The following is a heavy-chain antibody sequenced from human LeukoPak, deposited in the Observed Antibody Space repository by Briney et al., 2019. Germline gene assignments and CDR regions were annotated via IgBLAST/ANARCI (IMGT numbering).Heavy chain of an antibody. J-gene: IGHJ4*02. CDR2: IIPIFGTA. CDR1: GGTFSSYA. D-gene: IGHD3-10*01. V-gene: IGHV1-69*13. CDR3: ARAHPPMVRGVIPRYKFDY. Sequence: SVKVSCKASGGTFSSYAISWVRQAPGQGLEWMGGIIPIFGTANYAQKFQGRVTITADESTSTAYMELSSLRSEDTAVYYCARAHPPMVRGVIPRYKFDYWGQGTLVTVSS.